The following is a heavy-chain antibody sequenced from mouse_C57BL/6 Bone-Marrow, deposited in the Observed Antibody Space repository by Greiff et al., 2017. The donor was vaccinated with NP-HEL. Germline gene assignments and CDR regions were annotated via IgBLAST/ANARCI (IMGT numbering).Heavy chain of an antibody. CDR1: GYTFTSYW. CDR3: ARRTTVVRGDFDY. V-gene: IGHV1-62-3*01. CDR2: IYPGSGNT. J-gene: IGHJ2*01. Sequence: QVQLQQPGAELVKPGASVKLSCKASGYTFTSYWMHWVKQRPGRGLEWIGRIYPGSGNTYYNEKFKGKATLTAEKSSSTAYMQLSSLTSEDSAVYFCARRTTVVRGDFDYWGQGTTLTVSS. D-gene: IGHD1-1*01.